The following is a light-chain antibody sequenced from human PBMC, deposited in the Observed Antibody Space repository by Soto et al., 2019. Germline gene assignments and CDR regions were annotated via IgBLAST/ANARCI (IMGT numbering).Light chain of an antibody. CDR1: QSVSSSF. CDR3: QQYDRSPWT. CDR2: GAS. J-gene: IGKJ1*01. Sequence: EIVLTQSPGTLSLSPGERATLSCRDSQSVSSSFLAWYQQKPGQAPRLLIYGASSRATGIPDRFSGSGSGTDFTLTISRLEPEDFAVYYGQQYDRSPWTVGQGTKVEIK. V-gene: IGKV3-20*01.